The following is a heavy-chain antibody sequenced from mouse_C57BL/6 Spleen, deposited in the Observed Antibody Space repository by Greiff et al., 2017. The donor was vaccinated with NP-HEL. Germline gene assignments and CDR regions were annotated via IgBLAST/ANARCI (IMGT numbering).Heavy chain of an antibody. CDR2: IDPENGDT. CDR3: TMITDLLWYFDV. Sequence: VQLKQSGAELVRPGASVKLSCTASGFNIKDDYMHWVKQRPEQGLEWIGWIDPENGDTEYASKFQGKATITADTSSNTAYLQLSSLTSEDTAVYYWTMITDLLWYFDVWGTGTTVTVSS. V-gene: IGHV14-4*01. J-gene: IGHJ1*03. D-gene: IGHD2-4*01. CDR1: GFNIKDDY.